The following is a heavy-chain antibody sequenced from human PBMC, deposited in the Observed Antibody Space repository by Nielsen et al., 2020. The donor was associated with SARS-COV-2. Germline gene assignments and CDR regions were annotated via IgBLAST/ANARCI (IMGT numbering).Heavy chain of an antibody. D-gene: IGHD4-11*01. CDR2: ISSSGSTI. J-gene: IGHJ6*02. Sequence: WIRQPPGKGLEWVSYISSSGSTIYYADSVKGRFTISRDNAKNSLYLQMNSLRAEDTAVYYCARDTVTTRYYYYYYGMDVWGQGTTVTVSS. V-gene: IGHV3-11*04. CDR3: ARDTVTTRYYYYYYGMDV.